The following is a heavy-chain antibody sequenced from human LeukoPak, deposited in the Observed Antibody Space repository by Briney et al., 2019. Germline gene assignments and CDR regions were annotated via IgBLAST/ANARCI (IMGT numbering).Heavy chain of an antibody. CDR3: LSQQQLVYGAFDI. V-gene: IGHV3-15*01. CDR2: IKSKTDGGTT. D-gene: IGHD6-13*01. J-gene: IGHJ3*02. Sequence: GGSLRLSCAASGFTFSNAWMSWVRQAPGKGLEWVGRIKSKTDGGTTDYAAPVKGRFTISRDDSKNTLYLQMNSLKTEDTAMYYCLSQQQLVYGAFDIWGQGTMVTVSS. CDR1: GFTFSNAW.